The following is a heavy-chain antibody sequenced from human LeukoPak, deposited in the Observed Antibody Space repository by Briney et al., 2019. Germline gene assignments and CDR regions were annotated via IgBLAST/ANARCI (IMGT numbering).Heavy chain of an antibody. V-gene: IGHV3-20*04. CDR1: GFTFDDYG. J-gene: IGHJ3*02. CDR3: TKDRSGYYDGSFDI. D-gene: IGHD3-22*01. Sequence: TGGSLRLSCAASGFTFDDYGMSWVRHAPGKGLEWVSGIDWSGRSTGYADSVKGRFTISRDNAKNSLYLQMISLRAEDTAFYFCTKDRSGYYDGSFDIWGQGTTVTVSS. CDR2: IDWSGRST.